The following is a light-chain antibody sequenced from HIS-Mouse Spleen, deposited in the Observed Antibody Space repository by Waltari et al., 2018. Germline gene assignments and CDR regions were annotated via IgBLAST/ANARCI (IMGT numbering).Light chain of an antibody. Sequence: SYELTQPPSVSVSPGQTASITCSGDKLGEKYACWYQQKPGQSPVLVIYQDSKRPSGIPGRFSGSNSGNTATLTISGTQAMDEADYYCQAWDSSTNWVFGGGTKLTVL. CDR1: KLGEKY. V-gene: IGLV3-1*01. J-gene: IGLJ3*02. CDR2: QDS. CDR3: QAWDSSTNWV.